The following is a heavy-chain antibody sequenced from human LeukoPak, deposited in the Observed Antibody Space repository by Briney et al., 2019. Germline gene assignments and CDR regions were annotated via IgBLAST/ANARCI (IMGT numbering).Heavy chain of an antibody. J-gene: IGHJ4*02. D-gene: IGHD3-10*01. Sequence: PSETLSLTCTVSGGSISSYYWSWIRQPPGKGLEWIGYIYYSGSTNYNPSLKSRVTISVDTSKNQFSLKLSSVTAADTAVYYRARGSQTYYYGSGTPRAVYYFDYWGQGTLVTVSS. CDR3: ARGSQTYYYGSGTPRAVYYFDY. CDR1: GGSISSYY. CDR2: IYYSGST. V-gene: IGHV4-59*01.